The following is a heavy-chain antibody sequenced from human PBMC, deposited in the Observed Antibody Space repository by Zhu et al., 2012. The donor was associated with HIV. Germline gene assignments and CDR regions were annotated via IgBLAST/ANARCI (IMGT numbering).Heavy chain of an antibody. J-gene: IGHJ3*02. D-gene: IGHD3-10*02. Sequence: EVQLVQSGGGLVQPGGSLRLSCVASGFTFSSHWIHWVRQAPGKGLVWVSRIKSDGSTITYGDSVKGRFTISRDNAENTVHLQMDSLRDEDTAVYYCARTYYYVDALDIWGQGTMVTVSP. CDR3: ARTYYYVDALDI. CDR1: GFTFSSHW. V-gene: IGHV3-74*01. CDR2: IKSDGSTI.